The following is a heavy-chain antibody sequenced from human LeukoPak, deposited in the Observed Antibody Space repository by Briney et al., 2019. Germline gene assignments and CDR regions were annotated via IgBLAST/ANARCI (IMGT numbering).Heavy chain of an antibody. CDR1: GFTVSSNY. CDR2: IYSGGST. CDR3: ARDYPYYYDGSGYYSSDY. V-gene: IGHV3-66*01. D-gene: IGHD3-22*01. Sequence: GGSLRLSCAASGFTVSSNYMSWVRQAPGKGLEWVSVIYSGGSTYYADSVKGRFTISRDNSKNTLYLQMNSLRAEDTAVYYCARDYPYYYDGSGYYSSDYWGQGTLVTVSS. J-gene: IGHJ4*02.